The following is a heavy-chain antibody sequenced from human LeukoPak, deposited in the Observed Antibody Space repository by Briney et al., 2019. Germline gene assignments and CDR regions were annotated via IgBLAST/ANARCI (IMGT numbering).Heavy chain of an antibody. Sequence: GGSLRLSCAASGFTFSNYWIHWVRQAPGKGLVWVSRIDNAGSITTYADSVKGRFTISRDNAENTLYLQMNSLRAEDTAVYYCAKIPATMVRRPIDYWGQGTLVTVSS. D-gene: IGHD3-10*01. CDR1: GFTFSNYW. V-gene: IGHV3-74*03. J-gene: IGHJ4*02. CDR2: IDNAGSIT. CDR3: AKIPATMVRRPIDY.